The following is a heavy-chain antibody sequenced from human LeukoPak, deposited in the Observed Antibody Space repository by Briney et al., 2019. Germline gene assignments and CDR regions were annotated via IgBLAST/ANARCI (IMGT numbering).Heavy chain of an antibody. CDR2: IYYSGST. Sequence: SETLSLTCTVSGDSISSYYWSWIRQPPGKGLEWIGYIYYSGSTNYNPSLKSRVTISVDSSKNQFSLKLSSVTAADTAVYYCARDCSSINCIDAFDIWGQGTMVTVSS. CDR1: GDSISSYY. CDR3: ARDCSSINCIDAFDI. D-gene: IGHD2-2*01. J-gene: IGHJ3*02. V-gene: IGHV4-59*12.